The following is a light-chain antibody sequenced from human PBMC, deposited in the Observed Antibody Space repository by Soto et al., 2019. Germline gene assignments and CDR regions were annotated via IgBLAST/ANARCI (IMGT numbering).Light chain of an antibody. J-gene: IGKJ4*01. CDR3: QHSYSTPPT. CDR2: DAS. Sequence: DIQMTQSPSSLSASVGDRVTITCRASQNIDSYLNWYQQRPGKAPKLLIHDASSLQSGVPSRFSGSGSGTDFTLTISSLQPEDFATYYCQHSYSTPPTFGGGTKVDIK. V-gene: IGKV1-39*01. CDR1: QNIDSY.